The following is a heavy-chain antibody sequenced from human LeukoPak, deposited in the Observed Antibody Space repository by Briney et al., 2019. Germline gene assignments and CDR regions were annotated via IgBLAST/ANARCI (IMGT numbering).Heavy chain of an antibody. CDR1: GFTVSNNY. Sequence: PGGSLRLSCAASGFTVSNNYMSWARQAPGKGLEWVSITYSDSSTNYADSVKGRFTISRDTSQNTLSLQMNSLRAEDTAVYYCVRKNRDFNAAFDIWGQGTVVTVSS. J-gene: IGHJ3*02. CDR3: VRKNRDFNAAFDI. V-gene: IGHV3-53*01. D-gene: IGHD2-21*02. CDR2: TYSDSST.